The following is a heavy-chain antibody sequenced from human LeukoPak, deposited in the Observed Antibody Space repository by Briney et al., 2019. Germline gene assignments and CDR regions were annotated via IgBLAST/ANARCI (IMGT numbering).Heavy chain of an antibody. CDR1: GGSISSYY. CDR3: ARVSGWDKKFDY. J-gene: IGHJ4*02. CDR2: IYYSGST. D-gene: IGHD6-19*01. V-gene: IGHV4-59*08. Sequence: SETLSLTCTVSGGSISSYYWSWIRQPPGKGLEWIGYIYYSGSTNYNPSLKSRVTISVDTSKNQFSLKLSSVTAADTAVYYCARVSGWDKKFDYWGQGTLVTVSS.